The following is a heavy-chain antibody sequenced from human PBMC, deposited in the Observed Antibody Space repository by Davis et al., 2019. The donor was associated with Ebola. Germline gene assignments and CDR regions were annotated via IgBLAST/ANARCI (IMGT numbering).Heavy chain of an antibody. CDR3: AEEGDTDAFDI. CDR1: GFTFSSYA. J-gene: IGHJ3*02. Sequence: GESLKISCAASGFTFSSYAMHWVRQAPGKGLEWVAVISYDGSNKYYADSVKGRFTISRDNSKNTLYLQMNSLRAEDTAVYYCAEEGDTDAFDIWGQGTMVTVSS. V-gene: IGHV3-30-3*01. CDR2: ISYDGSNK. D-gene: IGHD2-21*02.